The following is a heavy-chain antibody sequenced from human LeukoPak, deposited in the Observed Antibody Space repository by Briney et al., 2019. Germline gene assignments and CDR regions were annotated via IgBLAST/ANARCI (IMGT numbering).Heavy chain of an antibody. D-gene: IGHD3-10*01. V-gene: IGHV1-46*01. CDR1: GYRFTSYY. CDR3: ASLGSGSSPIVDFDY. J-gene: IGHJ4*02. CDR2: IDPGGGGT. Sequence: ASVKVSCKASGYRFTSYYIHWVRQAPGQGLEWMGIIDPGGGGTNYAQKFQGRVIMTRDTSTRTVYMELSSLRSEDTAVYYCASLGSGSSPIVDFDYWGQGSLVTVSS.